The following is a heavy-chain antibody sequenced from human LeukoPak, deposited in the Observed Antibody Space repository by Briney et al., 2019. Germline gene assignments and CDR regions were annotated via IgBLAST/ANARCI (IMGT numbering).Heavy chain of an antibody. CDR1: GGSISSSNW. Sequence: PSETLSLTCAVSGGSISSSNWWSWVRQPPGKGLEWIGEIYHSGSTNYNPSLKSRVTISVDKSKNQFSLKLSSVTAADTAVYYCARLSFNYYYYYMDVWGKGTTVTISS. D-gene: IGHD3-16*02. CDR2: IYHSGST. CDR3: ARLSFNYYYYYMDV. V-gene: IGHV4-4*02. J-gene: IGHJ6*03.